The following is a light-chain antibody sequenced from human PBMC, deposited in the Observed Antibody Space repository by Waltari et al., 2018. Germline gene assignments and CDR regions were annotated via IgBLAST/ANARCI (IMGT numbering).Light chain of an antibody. CDR3: QSYDSSLSASV. CDR2: LNN. J-gene: IGLJ3*02. CDR1: SSNIGAGYD. Sequence: QSVLTQPPSVSGAPGQRVTISCTGSSSNIGAGYDVHWYQQLPGTAPKLLIYLNNNRPSGVPDRFSGSKSSTSASLAITGLQAEDEADYYCQSYDSSLSASVFGGGTKLTVL. V-gene: IGLV1-40*01.